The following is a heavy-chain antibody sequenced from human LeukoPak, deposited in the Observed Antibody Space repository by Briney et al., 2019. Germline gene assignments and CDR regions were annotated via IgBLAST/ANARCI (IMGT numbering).Heavy chain of an antibody. CDR2: ISSSGSTI. CDR1: GFTFSSYE. D-gene: IGHD2-21*01. CDR3: ARGGLFFDY. V-gene: IGHV3-48*03. J-gene: IGHJ4*02. Sequence: PGGSLRLSCAASGFTFSSYEMNWVRQAPGKGLEWVSYISSSGSTIYYADSVKGRFTISRDSAKSSLYLQMNSLRAEDTAVYSCARGGLFFDYWGQGTLVTVSS.